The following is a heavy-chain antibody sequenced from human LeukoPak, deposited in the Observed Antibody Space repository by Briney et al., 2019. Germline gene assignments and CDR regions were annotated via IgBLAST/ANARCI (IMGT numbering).Heavy chain of an antibody. CDR3: ARDLWGGDDYGDYVSDY. V-gene: IGHV4-39*07. J-gene: IGHJ4*02. CDR2: IYYSGST. D-gene: IGHD4-17*01. CDR1: GGSISSSSYY. Sequence: TSETLSLTCTVSGGSISSSSYYWGWIRQPQGKGLEWIGSIYYSGSTYYNPSLKSRVTISVDTSKNQFSLKLSSVTAADTAVYYCARDLWGGDDYGDYVSDYWGQGTLVTVSS.